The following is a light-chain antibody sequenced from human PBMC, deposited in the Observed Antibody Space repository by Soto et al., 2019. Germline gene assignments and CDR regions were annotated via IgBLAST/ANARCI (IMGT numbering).Light chain of an antibody. CDR1: RGVSSSY. CDR2: GAS. CDR3: QQYGSSRT. V-gene: IGKV3-20*01. J-gene: IGKJ1*01. Sequence: EILITQYPSSLPVPPAEGATLSCRGRRGVSSSYLAWYQRKPGQAPRLLIYGASSRATGIPDRFSGSGSGTDFTLTSSRVEPEDSAVYYCQQYGSSRTFGQGTKVDI.